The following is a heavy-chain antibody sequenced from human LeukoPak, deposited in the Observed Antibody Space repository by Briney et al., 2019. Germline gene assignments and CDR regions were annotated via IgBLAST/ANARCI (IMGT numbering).Heavy chain of an antibody. D-gene: IGHD3-3*01. CDR3: TRELLYHYYEY. J-gene: IGHJ4*02. Sequence: GGSLRLSCAASGFTVSSHFMSWVRQAPGKGLEWVSVLYDDGTTKYPDSVKGRFTISRDNSKNTLYLQMDSLRTEDTAVYYCTRELLYHYYEYWGQGTLVTVS. CDR2: LYDDGTT. CDR1: GFTVSSHF. V-gene: IGHV3-53*01.